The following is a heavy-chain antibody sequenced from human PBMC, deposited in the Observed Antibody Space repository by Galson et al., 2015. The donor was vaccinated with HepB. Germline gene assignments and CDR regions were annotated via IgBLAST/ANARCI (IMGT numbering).Heavy chain of an antibody. CDR3: ARRGYCGSECYPDAFDV. CDR1: GYIFTNYW. D-gene: IGHD2-21*01. CDR2: IDPTDSHS. V-gene: IGHV5-10-1*01. J-gene: IGHJ3*01. Sequence: QSGAEVKKPGESLRISCKGSGYIFTNYWISWVRQMPGKGLEWMGRIDPTDSHSNYSPSFQGHVTISADKSSSTAFLQWNSLKASDTAMYYCARRGYCGSECYPDAFDVWGQGTRVTVSS.